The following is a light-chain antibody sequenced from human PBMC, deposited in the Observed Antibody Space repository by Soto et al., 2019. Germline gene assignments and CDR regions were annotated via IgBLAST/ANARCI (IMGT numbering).Light chain of an antibody. V-gene: IGKV1-5*03. CDR2: KAS. Sequence: DIQMTQSPSTLSASVGDRVTITCRASQSISYWLAWHQQKPGKAPNLLIYKASTLESGVPSRFSGSGSGTEFTLTINSLQPEDSATYYCQQYSGYPLTFGGGTKVEIK. J-gene: IGKJ4*01. CDR3: QQYSGYPLT. CDR1: QSISYW.